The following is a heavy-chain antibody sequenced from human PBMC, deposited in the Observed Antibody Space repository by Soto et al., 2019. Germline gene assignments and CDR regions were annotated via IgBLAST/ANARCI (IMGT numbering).Heavy chain of an antibody. D-gene: IGHD3-22*01. CDR1: GGTFSSYA. Sequence: ASVKVSCKASGGTFSSYAITWVRQAPGQGLEWMGGIIPIFGTANYAQKFQARVTITADESTSTAYMELSSLRSEDTAVYFCTADLYLSSGYCHDYWGQGTLVTVSS. CDR3: TADLYLSSGYCHDY. CDR2: IIPIFGTA. V-gene: IGHV1-69*13. J-gene: IGHJ4*02.